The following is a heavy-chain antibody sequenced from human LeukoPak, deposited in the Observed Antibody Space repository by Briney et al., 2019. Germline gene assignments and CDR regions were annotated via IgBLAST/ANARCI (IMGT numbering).Heavy chain of an antibody. Sequence: GVSLRLSCPASGFTVSSNYMSWVRQAPGKGLEWVSVIYSGDSTYYADSVKGRFTIPRDNSKNTLYLQMNSLRAEHTGVYYCARTVGYGDYHWFDPWGQGTLVTVSS. J-gene: IGHJ5*02. V-gene: IGHV3-53*01. CDR1: GFTVSSNY. D-gene: IGHD4-17*01. CDR2: IYSGDST. CDR3: ARTVGYGDYHWFDP.